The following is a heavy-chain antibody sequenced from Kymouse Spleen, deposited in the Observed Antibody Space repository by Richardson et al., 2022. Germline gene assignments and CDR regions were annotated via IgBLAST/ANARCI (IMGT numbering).Heavy chain of an antibody. CDR3: TITMVRGASNWFDP. CDR2: IRSKANSYAT. CDR1: GFTFSGSA. Sequence: EVQLVESGGGLVQPGGSLKLSCAASGFTFSGSAMHWVRQASGKGLEWVGRIRSKANSYATAYAASVKGRFTISRDDSKNTAYLQMNSLKTEDTAVYYCTITMVRGASNWFDPWGQGTLVTVSS. D-gene: IGHD3-10*01. V-gene: IGHV3-73*02. J-gene: IGHJ5*02.